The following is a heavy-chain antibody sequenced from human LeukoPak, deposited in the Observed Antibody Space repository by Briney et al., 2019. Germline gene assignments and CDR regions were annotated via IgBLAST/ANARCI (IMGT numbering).Heavy chain of an antibody. V-gene: IGHV4-59*01. CDR1: GASISSSY. CDR3: ARDLGLAGLWYFDL. J-gene: IGHJ2*01. CDR2: IYYNGRT. D-gene: IGHD3/OR15-3a*01. Sequence: PSGTLSLTCSVSGASISSSYWSWIRQPPGEGLQWIGNIYYNGRTNYNPSLKSRVTMSLDTSKNHFSLNLRSVTAADRAVYYCARDLGLAGLWYFDLWGRGTLVTVSS.